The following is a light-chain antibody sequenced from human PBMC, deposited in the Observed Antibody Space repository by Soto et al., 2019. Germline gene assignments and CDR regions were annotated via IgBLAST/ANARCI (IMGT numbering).Light chain of an antibody. CDR1: SSDVGGYNY. V-gene: IGLV2-14*01. CDR3: AAWDDSLNGPV. CDR2: EVS. Sequence: QSALTQPASVSGSPGQSITISCTGTSSDVGGYNYVSWYQQHPGKAPKLIIYEVSNRPSGVPDRFSGSKSGTSASLAISGLQSEDEAQYYCAAWDDSLNGPVFGGGTKLTVL. J-gene: IGLJ3*02.